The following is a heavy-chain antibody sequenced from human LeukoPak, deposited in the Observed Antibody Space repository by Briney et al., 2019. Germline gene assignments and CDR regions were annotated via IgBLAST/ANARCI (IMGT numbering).Heavy chain of an antibody. CDR3: AKGGRGTYDY. Sequence: GGSLRLSCAASGFIVSTNYMSWVRQAPGKGLEWVSVIYSGGSTYYADSVKGRFTISRDNSKNTLYLQMNSLRAEDTAVYYCAKGGRGTYDYWGQGSLVTVSS. J-gene: IGHJ4*02. V-gene: IGHV3-53*01. CDR2: IYSGGST. CDR1: GFIVSTNY. D-gene: IGHD3-16*01.